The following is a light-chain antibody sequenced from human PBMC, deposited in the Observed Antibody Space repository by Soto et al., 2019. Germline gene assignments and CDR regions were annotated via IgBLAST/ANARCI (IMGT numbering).Light chain of an antibody. J-gene: IGKJ1*01. CDR2: GAS. Sequence: EIVMTQSPASLSASPGERVTLSCRASQSVSSNLAWYQQKPGQAPRLLIYGASTRATGIPARFSGSGSGTEFTLTISSLQSEDFTVYYCQQYNNWPHTFGQGTKVDIK. CDR1: QSVSSN. CDR3: QQYNNWPHT. V-gene: IGKV3-15*01.